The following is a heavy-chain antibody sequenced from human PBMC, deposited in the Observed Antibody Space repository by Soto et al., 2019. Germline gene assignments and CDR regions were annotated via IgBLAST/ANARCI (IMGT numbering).Heavy chain of an antibody. CDR2: INHSGST. Sequence: SETLALTCAVYSGSVSGYYWGWMRQPPGKGLEWIGEINHSGSTNYNPSLKSRVTISVDTSKNQFSLKLSSVTAADTAVYYCARGRQYYDILTGDNSYYGMDVWGQGTTVTVSS. CDR1: SGSVSGYY. J-gene: IGHJ6*02. D-gene: IGHD3-9*01. CDR3: ARGRQYYDILTGDNSYYGMDV. V-gene: IGHV4-34*01.